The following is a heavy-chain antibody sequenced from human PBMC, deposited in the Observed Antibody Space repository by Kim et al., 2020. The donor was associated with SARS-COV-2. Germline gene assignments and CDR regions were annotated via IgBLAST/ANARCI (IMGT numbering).Heavy chain of an antibody. D-gene: IGHD2-21*01. Sequence: YYADSVKRRFTSPSDNANNSLFLQMNSLRDEDTAVYYCAIVPLSHVVNRDWGQGTLVTVSS. J-gene: IGHJ4*02. V-gene: IGHV3-48*02. CDR3: AIVPLSHVVNRD.